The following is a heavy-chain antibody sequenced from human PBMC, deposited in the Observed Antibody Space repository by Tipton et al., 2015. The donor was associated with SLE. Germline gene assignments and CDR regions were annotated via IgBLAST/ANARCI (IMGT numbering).Heavy chain of an antibody. J-gene: IGHJ4*02. Sequence: RSLRLSCTASGFRIDDYAMHWVRQAPGKGLEWVSGITWNSGSIGYADSVEGRFTISRDNAKNSLYLQMNSLRVEDTALYYCARAPHPTTVSHPGNFDYWGQGTLVTVSS. D-gene: IGHD4-17*01. CDR2: ITWNSGSI. CDR3: ARAPHPTTVSHPGNFDY. CDR1: GFRIDDYA. V-gene: IGHV3-9*01.